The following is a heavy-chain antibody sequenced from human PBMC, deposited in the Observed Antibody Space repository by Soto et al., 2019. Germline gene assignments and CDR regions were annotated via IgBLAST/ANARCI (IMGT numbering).Heavy chain of an antibody. CDR2: ISGSGDTT. Sequence: PGGSLRLSCAASGFTFSNYAMSWVRQAPGKGLEWVSVISGSGDTTYYADSVKGRFTISRDNSKNTLYLQLNSLRAEDTAVYYCAKALRNHLTQAAGFDIWGQGIMVTVSS. CDR1: GFTFSNYA. D-gene: IGHD6-13*01. J-gene: IGHJ3*02. CDR3: AKALRNHLTQAAGFDI. V-gene: IGHV3-23*01.